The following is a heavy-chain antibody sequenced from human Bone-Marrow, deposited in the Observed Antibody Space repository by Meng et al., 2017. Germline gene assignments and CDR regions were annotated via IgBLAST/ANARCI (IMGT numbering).Heavy chain of an antibody. CDR2: IYYSGST. D-gene: IGHD1-26*01. CDR3: ARVGYSGSRVTSYYFDY. J-gene: IGHJ4*02. V-gene: IGHV4-31*01. Sequence: QGQLQDSGPGRVKPSQTLSLTCTFSGGSISSGGYYWSWIRQHPGKGLEWIGYIYYSGSTYYNPSLKSLVTISVDTSKNQFSLKLSSVTAADTAVYYCARVGYSGSRVTSYYFDYWGQGTLVTVSS. CDR1: GGSISSGGYY.